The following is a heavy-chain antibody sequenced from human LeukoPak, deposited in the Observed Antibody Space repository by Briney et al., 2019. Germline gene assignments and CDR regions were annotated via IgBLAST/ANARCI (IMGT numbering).Heavy chain of an antibody. V-gene: IGHV1-8*01. CDR3: ARGSWITGTTSYYYHMDV. D-gene: IGHD1-7*01. CDR2: MNPNNGRT. CDR1: GYTFINYD. J-gene: IGHJ6*03. Sequence: ASVKVSCKAPGYTFINYDINWVRQATGQGLEWMGWMNPNNGRTGYAQKFQGRATMTRNSSISTAYMELNTLTSDDTAVYYCARGSWITGTTSYYYHMDVWGKGTTVTVSS.